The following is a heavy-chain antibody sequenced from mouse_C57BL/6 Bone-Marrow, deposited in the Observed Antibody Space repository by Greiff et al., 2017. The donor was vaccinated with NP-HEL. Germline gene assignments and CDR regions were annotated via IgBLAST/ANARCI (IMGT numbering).Heavy chain of an antibody. CDR1: GYTFTSYG. Sequence: QVQLQQSGAELARPGASVKLSCKASGYTFTSYGISWVKQRTGQGLEWIGEIYPRSGNTYYNEKFKGKATLTADKSSSTAYMELRSLTSEDSAVYFGARRGSAGSYWYFDVWGTGTTVTVSS. V-gene: IGHV1-81*01. CDR3: ARRGSAGSYWYFDV. J-gene: IGHJ1*03. CDR2: IYPRSGNT. D-gene: IGHD1-2*01.